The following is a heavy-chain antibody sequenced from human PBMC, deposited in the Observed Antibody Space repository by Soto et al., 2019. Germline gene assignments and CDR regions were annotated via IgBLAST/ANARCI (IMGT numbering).Heavy chain of an antibody. V-gene: IGHV1-18*01. D-gene: IGHD3-10*01. J-gene: IGHJ4*02. CDR1: GNTFASHG. CDR3: ARVDPRGVAVVRDY. CDR2: ISGFNGQT. Sequence: ASVNVSCTASGNTFASHGFSWVRQAPGQGLEWMGWISGFNGQTNYALKFQGRVTLTTDTSTSTAYMELRSLRSDDTAVYFCARVDPRGVAVVRDYWGQGTLVTVSS.